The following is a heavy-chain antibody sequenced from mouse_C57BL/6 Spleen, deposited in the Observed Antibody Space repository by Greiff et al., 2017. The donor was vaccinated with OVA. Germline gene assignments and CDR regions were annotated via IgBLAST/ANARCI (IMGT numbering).Heavy chain of an antibody. J-gene: IGHJ4*01. D-gene: IGHD1-1*01. CDR3: ARNKVTTVVAPEAMDY. CDR2: IWSGGST. Sequence: QVQLQQSGPGLVQPSQSLSITCTVSGFSLTSYGVHWVRQSPGKGLEWLGVIWSGGSTDYNAAFISRLSISKDNSKSQVFFKMNSLQADDTAIYYCARNKVTTVVAPEAMDYWGQGTSVTVSS. V-gene: IGHV2-2*01. CDR1: GFSLTSYG.